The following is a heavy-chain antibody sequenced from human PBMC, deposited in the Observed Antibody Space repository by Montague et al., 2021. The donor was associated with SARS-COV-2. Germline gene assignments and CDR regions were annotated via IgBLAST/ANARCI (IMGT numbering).Heavy chain of an antibody. CDR2: IYWDDDK. J-gene: IGHJ5*02. CDR1: GFSLSTSGLC. CDR3: ARILVAAAGSPFDP. Sequence: PALVKPTQTLTLTCTFSGFSLSTSGLCVSWIRQPPGKALECLARIYWDDDKYYSTSLKTRLTISKDTSKNQVVLTMTNMDPVDTATYYCARILVAAAGSPFDPWGQGTLVTVSS. D-gene: IGHD6-13*01. V-gene: IGHV2-70*11.